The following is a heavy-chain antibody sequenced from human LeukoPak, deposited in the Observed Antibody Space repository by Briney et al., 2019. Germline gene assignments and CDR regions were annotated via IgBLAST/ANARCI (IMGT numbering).Heavy chain of an antibody. V-gene: IGHV3-48*01. CDR2: ISSSSSTI. Sequence: GGSLRLSCAASGFTFSSYSMNWVRQAPGKGLEGVSYISSSSSTIYYADSVKGRFTISRDNAKNSLFLQMNSLRAEDTAVYYCAKGSVPVVAMNAFEIWGQGTMVTVSS. CDR3: AKGSVPVVAMNAFEI. D-gene: IGHD2-2*01. CDR1: GFTFSSYS. J-gene: IGHJ3*02.